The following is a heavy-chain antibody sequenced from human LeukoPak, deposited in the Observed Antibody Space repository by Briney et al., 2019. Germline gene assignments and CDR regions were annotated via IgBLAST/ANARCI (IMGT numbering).Heavy chain of an antibody. CDR1: GFTVSSNY. CDR2: IYSGGST. D-gene: IGHD6-19*01. CDR3: AKSITGYSSGGFDY. Sequence: GGSLRLSCAASGFTVSSNYMSWVRQAPGKGLEWVSVIYSGGSTYYADSVKGRFTISRDNSKNTLYLQMISLRAEDTAVYYCAKSITGYSSGGFDYWGQGTLVTVSS. J-gene: IGHJ4*02. V-gene: IGHV3-66*01.